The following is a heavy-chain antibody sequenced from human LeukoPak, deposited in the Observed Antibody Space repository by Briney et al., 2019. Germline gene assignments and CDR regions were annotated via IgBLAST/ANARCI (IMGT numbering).Heavy chain of an antibody. CDR1: GFTFDDYG. D-gene: IGHD1-26*01. CDR2: VNWNGGST. CDR3: ARAISGTYQAPFDY. V-gene: IGHV3-20*04. J-gene: IGHJ4*02. Sequence: PGGSLRLSCAASGFTFDDYGMSWVRQAPGKGLEWVSCVNWNGGSTGYADSVKGRFTISRDNAKNSLYLQMNSLRAEDTALYYCARAISGTYQAPFDYWGQGTLVTVSS.